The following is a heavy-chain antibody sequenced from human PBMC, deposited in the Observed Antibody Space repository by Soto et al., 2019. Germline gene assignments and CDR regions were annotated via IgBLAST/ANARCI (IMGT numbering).Heavy chain of an antibody. CDR3: ARVSKVLHTDVALDC. J-gene: IGHJ4*02. V-gene: IGHV3-48*01. CDR2: ISSSSSTI. Sequence: PGGSLRLSCAASGFTFSSYSMNWVRQAPGKGLEWVSYISSSSSTIYYADSVKGRFTISRDNSKNTLYLQMNSLRAEDTAVYYSARVSKVLHTDVALDCWGQRTLGTVFS. CDR1: GFTFSSYS. D-gene: IGHD2-15*01.